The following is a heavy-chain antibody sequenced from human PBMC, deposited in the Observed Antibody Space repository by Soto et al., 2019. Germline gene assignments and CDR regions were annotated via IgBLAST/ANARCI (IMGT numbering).Heavy chain of an antibody. CDR2: INPNSGGT. J-gene: IGHJ6*03. D-gene: IGHD6-19*01. V-gene: IGHV1-2*04. CDR3: ARGEPNGSGWTSYYYYYFMDV. Sequence: GASVKVSCKASGYTFTGYYMHWVRQAPGQGLEWMGWINPNSGGTNYAQKFQGWVTMTRDTSISTAYMELSRLRSEDTAVYYCARGEPNGSGWTSYYYYYFMDVWGKGTTVTVSS. CDR1: GYTFTGYY.